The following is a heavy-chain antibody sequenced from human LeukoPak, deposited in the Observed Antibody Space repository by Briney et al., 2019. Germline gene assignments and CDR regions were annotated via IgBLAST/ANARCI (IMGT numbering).Heavy chain of an antibody. CDR3: ARVLVVAAKTYYMDV. D-gene: IGHD2-15*01. CDR1: GYTFTGYY. J-gene: IGHJ6*03. CDR2: INPNSGGT. V-gene: IGHV1-2*02. Sequence: GASVKVSCKASGYTFTGYYMHWVRQAPGQGLEWMGWINPNSGGTNYAQKFQGRVTMTRDMSTSTVYMELSSLRSEDTAVYYCARVLVVAAKTYYMDVWGKGTTVTVSS.